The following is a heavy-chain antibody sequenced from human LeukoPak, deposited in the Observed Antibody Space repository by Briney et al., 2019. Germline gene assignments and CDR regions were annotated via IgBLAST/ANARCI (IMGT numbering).Heavy chain of an antibody. V-gene: IGHV5-51*01. Sequence: GESLKISCQGSGYSFTSYWIGWVRQMPGKGLEWMGIIYPRDSDTRYSPSLQGQVTISADKSINTAYLQWSSLKASDTAMYFCARPRNYQSLRAGALDFWGQGTMVAVSS. CDR2: IYPRDSDT. CDR3: ARPRNYQSLRAGALDF. J-gene: IGHJ3*01. D-gene: IGHD1-7*01. CDR1: GYSFTSYW.